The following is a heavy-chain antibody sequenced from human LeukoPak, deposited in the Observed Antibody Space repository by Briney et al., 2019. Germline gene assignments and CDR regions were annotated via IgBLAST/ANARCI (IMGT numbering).Heavy chain of an antibody. CDR3: AREGRGGFDH. D-gene: IGHD3-16*01. Sequence: GGSLRLSCAASGFTFNNYWMTWVRQAPGKGLEWVANIKQDGSQKYYVDSVKGRFTISRDNAENSLYLQMNSLRAEDTAVYYCAREGRGGFDHWGQGTLVTVSS. CDR2: IKQDGSQK. CDR1: GFTFNNYW. V-gene: IGHV3-7*01. J-gene: IGHJ4*02.